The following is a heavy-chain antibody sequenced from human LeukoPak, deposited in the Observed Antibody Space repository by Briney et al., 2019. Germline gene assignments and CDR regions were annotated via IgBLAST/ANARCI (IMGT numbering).Heavy chain of an antibody. D-gene: IGHD4-17*01. Sequence: SETLSLTCAVYGGSFSGYYWSWIRQPPGKGLEWIGEINHSGSTNYNPSLKSRVTISVDTSKNQFSLKLSSVTAADTAVYYCAREGYGDRPFDYWGQGTLVTVSS. J-gene: IGHJ4*02. V-gene: IGHV4-34*01. CDR1: GGSFSGYY. CDR3: AREGYGDRPFDY. CDR2: INHSGST.